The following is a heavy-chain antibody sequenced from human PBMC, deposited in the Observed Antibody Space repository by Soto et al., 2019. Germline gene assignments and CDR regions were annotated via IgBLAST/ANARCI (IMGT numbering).Heavy chain of an antibody. D-gene: IGHD6-19*01. J-gene: IGHJ4*02. CDR3: ARFDTSGDFDY. Sequence: QLQESGPGLVKPSETLSLTCTVSGGSVSSNNYYLGWIRQPPGRGLEWIGSIYYNGNTYYNPSLKSRVTISIDMSMNQFSLNLRSVTAADTAVYFCARFDTSGDFDYWGQGTLVTVSS. CDR1: GGSVSSNNYY. V-gene: IGHV4-39*01. CDR2: IYYNGNT.